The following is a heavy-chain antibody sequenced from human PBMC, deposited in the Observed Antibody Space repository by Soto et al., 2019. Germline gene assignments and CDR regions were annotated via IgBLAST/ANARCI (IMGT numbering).Heavy chain of an antibody. Sequence: VQLQESGPGLLKPSETLSLTCSVSGGSVSNKTYYWSWIRQPPGKRLEWIGYVYYSGTTNYNPSLKSRVTLSVDLSKNQFSLRLSSVTTADTALYYCARTTAVPNTLRSRYFFDYWGQGTLVTVSS. CDR1: GGSVSNKTYY. CDR3: ARTTAVPNTLRSRYFFDY. CDR2: VYYSGTT. D-gene: IGHD4-17*01. V-gene: IGHV4-61*01. J-gene: IGHJ4*02.